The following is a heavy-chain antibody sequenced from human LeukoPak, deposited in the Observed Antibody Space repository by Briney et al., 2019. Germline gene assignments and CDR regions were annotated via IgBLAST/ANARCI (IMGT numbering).Heavy chain of an antibody. D-gene: IGHD3-3*01. Sequence: SETLSLTCTVSGGSISSSSYYWGWIRQPPGKGLEWIGSIYYSGSTYYNPSLKSRVTISVDTSKNQFSLKLSSVTAADTAVYYCARSRTIFGVVIIGGWFDPWGQGTLVTVSS. V-gene: IGHV4-39*07. CDR1: GGSISSSSYY. CDR3: ARSRTIFGVVIIGGWFDP. J-gene: IGHJ5*02. CDR2: IYYSGST.